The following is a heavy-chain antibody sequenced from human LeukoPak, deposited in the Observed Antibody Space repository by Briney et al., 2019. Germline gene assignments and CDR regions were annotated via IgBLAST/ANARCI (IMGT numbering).Heavy chain of an antibody. D-gene: IGHD3-10*01. V-gene: IGHV4-61*01. J-gene: IGHJ4*02. CDR2: IYYSGST. Sequence: SETLSLTCTVSGGSFSSGSYYWSWIRHPPGKGLEWIGYIYYSGSTNYNPSLKSRITISVDTSKNQFSLKLSSVSTADTAVYYCARDRFGEFDYWGQGTLVTVSS. CDR3: ARDRFGEFDY. CDR1: GGSFSSGSYY.